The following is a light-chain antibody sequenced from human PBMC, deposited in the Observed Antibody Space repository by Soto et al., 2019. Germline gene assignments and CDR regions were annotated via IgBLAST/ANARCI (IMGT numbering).Light chain of an antibody. CDR2: LGY. V-gene: IGKV2-28*01. Sequence: SPLSLTVTPGEPASISCRSSRNLLKANGYTYFHWFLQKPGQSPQLLIYLGYNRAPGVPDRFSGTGSGTDFTLKISRVEAEDVGVYYCMQTLESRTFGQGTKVDIK. CDR3: MQTLESRT. J-gene: IGKJ1*01. CDR1: RNLLKANGYTY.